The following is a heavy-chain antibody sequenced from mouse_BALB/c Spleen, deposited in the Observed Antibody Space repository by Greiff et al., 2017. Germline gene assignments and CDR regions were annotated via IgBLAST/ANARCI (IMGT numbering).Heavy chain of an antibody. CDR3: ARVKDGYFYAMDY. CDR1: GFSLTGYG. D-gene: IGHD2-3*01. J-gene: IGHJ4*01. V-gene: IGHV2-6-7*01. Sequence: VQLQQSGPGLVAPSQSLSITCTVSGFSLTGYGVNWVRQPPGKGLEWLGMIWGDGSTDYNSALKSRLSISKDNSKSQVFLKMNSLQTDDTARYYCARVKDGYFYAMDYWGQGTSVTVSS. CDR2: IWGDGST.